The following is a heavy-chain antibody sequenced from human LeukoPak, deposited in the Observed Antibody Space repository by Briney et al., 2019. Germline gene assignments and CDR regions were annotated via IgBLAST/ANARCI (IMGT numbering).Heavy chain of an antibody. CDR1: GGTFSSYA. Sequence: SVKVSCKASGGTFSSYAISWVRQAPGQGLEWMGRTIPILGIANYAQKFQGRVTITADKSTSTAYMELSSLRSEDTAVYYCARDPRAGYYIMGSHFDYWGQGTLVTVSS. V-gene: IGHV1-69*04. D-gene: IGHD3-9*01. J-gene: IGHJ4*02. CDR3: ARDPRAGYYIMGSHFDY. CDR2: TIPILGIA.